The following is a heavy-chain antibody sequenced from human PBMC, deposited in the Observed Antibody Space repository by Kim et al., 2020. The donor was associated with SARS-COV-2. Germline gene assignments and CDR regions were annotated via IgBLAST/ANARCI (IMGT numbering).Heavy chain of an antibody. D-gene: IGHD3-10*01. Sequence: SETLSLTCTVSGGPISSYYWSWIRQPPGKGLEWIGYIYYSGSTNYNPSLKSRVTISVDTSKNQFSLKLSSVTAADTAVYYCARSGWFGDGWDPWGQGTLVTVSS. CDR3: ARSGWFGDGWDP. J-gene: IGHJ5*02. V-gene: IGHV4-59*01. CDR1: GGPISSYY. CDR2: IYYSGST.